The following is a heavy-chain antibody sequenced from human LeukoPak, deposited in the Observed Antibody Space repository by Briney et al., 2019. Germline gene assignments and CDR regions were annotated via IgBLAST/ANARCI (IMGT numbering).Heavy chain of an antibody. J-gene: IGHJ5*02. CDR2: INPNSGGT. CDR1: GYTFTGYY. CDR3: ARDIVVVPAADRGWFDP. Sequence: ASVKVSCKASGYTFTGYYMHWVRQAPGQGLERMGWINPNSGGTNYAQKFQGRVTMTRDTSISTAYMELSRLRSDDTAVYYCARDIVVVPAADRGWFDPWGQGTLVTVSS. V-gene: IGHV1-2*02. D-gene: IGHD2-2*01.